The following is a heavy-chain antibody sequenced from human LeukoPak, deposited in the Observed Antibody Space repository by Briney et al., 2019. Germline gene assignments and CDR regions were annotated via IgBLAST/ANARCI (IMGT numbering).Heavy chain of an antibody. CDR1: GGSISKYY. D-gene: IGHD1-20*01. J-gene: IGHJ4*02. Sequence: SETLSLTCNVSGGSISKYYWSWIRQPPGKGQEWIWYVYYSGNTNYSPSLKSRVNISVDTSKNQFSLKLTSVTAADTAVYYCARERIAGTTDYWGQGTLVTVSS. CDR3: ARERIAGTTDY. CDR2: VYYSGNT. V-gene: IGHV4-59*01.